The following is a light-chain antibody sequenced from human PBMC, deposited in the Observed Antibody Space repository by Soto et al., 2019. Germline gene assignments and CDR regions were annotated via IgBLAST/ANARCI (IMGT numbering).Light chain of an antibody. J-gene: IGKJ4*01. V-gene: IGKV3-20*01. CDR1: QSVSSSY. Sequence: EIVLTQSPGSLSLSPGGIATVSCRARQSVSSSYLAWYQQKPGQAPRLLIYGASSRATGIPDRFSGSGSGTDFTLTISRLEPEDFAVYYCQQYGSSPRLTFGGGTKVDI. CDR2: GAS. CDR3: QQYGSSPRLT.